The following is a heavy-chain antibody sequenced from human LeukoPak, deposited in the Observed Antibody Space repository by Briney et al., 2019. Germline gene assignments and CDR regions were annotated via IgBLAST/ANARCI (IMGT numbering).Heavy chain of an antibody. Sequence: ASVKVSCKVSGYTLTELSMHWVRQAPGKGLEWMGGFDPEDGETIYAQKFQGRVTMTRDTSISTAYMELSRLRSDDTAVYYCARYRYDSSGYYPDYWGQGTLVTVSS. J-gene: IGHJ4*02. D-gene: IGHD3-22*01. CDR3: ARYRYDSSGYYPDY. V-gene: IGHV1-24*01. CDR2: FDPEDGET. CDR1: GYTLTELS.